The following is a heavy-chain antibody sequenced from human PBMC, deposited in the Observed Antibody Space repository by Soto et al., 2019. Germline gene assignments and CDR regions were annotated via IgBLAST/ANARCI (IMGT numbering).Heavy chain of an antibody. D-gene: IGHD6-13*01. J-gene: IGHJ2*01. CDR1: GFTFSSSD. Sequence: EEQLVESGGGLVQPGGSLRLSCAASGFTFSSSDMHWFRQVTGKGLEWVSAIGAGGDTYYPDSVKGRFTISRENANNSLYLQMNSLRDEDTSVYFCARERRSSTGYDCYLDLWGRGTLVTVSS. V-gene: IGHV3-13*01. CDR3: ARERRSSTGYDCYLDL. CDR2: IGAGGDT.